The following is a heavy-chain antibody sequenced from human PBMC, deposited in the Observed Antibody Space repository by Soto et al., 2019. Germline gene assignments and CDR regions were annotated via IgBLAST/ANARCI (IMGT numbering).Heavy chain of an antibody. D-gene: IGHD6-13*01. CDR3: ARDGKRIAADRAFDY. CDR1: GFIFSDYS. CDR2: ISSSSSYI. Sequence: EVQLVESGGGLVKPGGSLRLSCAASGFIFSDYSMNWVRQAPGKGLEWVSSISSSSSYIYYADSVRGRFTISRDNAKNALFLQMNSLRAEDAAIYYCARDGKRIAADRAFDYWGQGTLVTVSS. V-gene: IGHV3-21*01. J-gene: IGHJ4*02.